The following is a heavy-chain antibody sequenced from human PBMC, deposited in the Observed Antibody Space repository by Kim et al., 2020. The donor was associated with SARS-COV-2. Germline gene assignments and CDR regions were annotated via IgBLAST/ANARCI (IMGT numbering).Heavy chain of an antibody. CDR1: GFTFSTYW. D-gene: IGHD2-2*01. CDR2: INSDGSRT. V-gene: IGHV3-74*01. CDR3: LRPSSTRCPCYYMDG. J-gene: IGHJ6*03. Sequence: GGSLRLFCAASGFTFSTYWMYWVRQAPGKGLVWVSRINSDGSRTNFADSVKGRSTISRDNAKNTLYLQMNSLRAEDTAVYYCLRPSSTRCPCYYMDGWGKGTPVSVSS.